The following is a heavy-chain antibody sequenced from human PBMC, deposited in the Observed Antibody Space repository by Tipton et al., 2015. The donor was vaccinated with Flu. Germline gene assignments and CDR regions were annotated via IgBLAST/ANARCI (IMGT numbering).Heavy chain of an antibody. D-gene: IGHD1-26*01. CDR1: GGSISSYY. CDR2: IYTSGST. J-gene: IGHJ1*01. CDR3: AKSGSYLEYLQH. V-gene: IGHV4-4*07. Sequence: TLSLTCTVSGGSISSYYWSWIRQPAGKGLEWIGRIYTSGSTSYNPSLKSRVTISVDTSKNQFSLKLTSVSAADTAVYYCAKSGSYLEYLQHWGQGTLVTVSS.